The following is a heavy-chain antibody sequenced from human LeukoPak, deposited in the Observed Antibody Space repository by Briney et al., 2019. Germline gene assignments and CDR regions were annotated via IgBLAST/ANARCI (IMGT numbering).Heavy chain of an antibody. CDR1: GGSFSGYY. CDR3: ARDSYYYDSRGYYRFDY. D-gene: IGHD3-22*01. V-gene: IGHV4-4*07. CDR2: IYTSGST. Sequence: KPSETLSLTCAVYGGSFSGYYWSWIRQPAGKGLEWIGRIYTSGSTNYNPSLKSRVTMSVDTSKNQLSLKLRSVTAADTAVYYCARDSYYYDSRGYYRFDYWGQGTLVTVSS. J-gene: IGHJ4*02.